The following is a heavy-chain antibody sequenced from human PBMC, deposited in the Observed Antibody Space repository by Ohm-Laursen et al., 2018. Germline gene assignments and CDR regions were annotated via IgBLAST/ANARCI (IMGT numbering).Heavy chain of an antibody. CDR1: GFTVSSYE. D-gene: IGHD2-21*01. CDR3: ANLLLGDGMDV. CDR2: ISNSGSAI. V-gene: IGHV3-48*03. J-gene: IGHJ6*02. Sequence: SLRLSCTASGFTVSSYEMSWVRQAPGMGLEWVSHISNSGSAIRYADSVKGRFTVSRGNAKNSLYLQMNSLRVEDTAVYYCANLLLGDGMDVWGQGTTVTVSS.